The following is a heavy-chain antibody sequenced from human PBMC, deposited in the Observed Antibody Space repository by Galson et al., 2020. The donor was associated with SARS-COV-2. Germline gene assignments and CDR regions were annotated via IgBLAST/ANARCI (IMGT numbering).Heavy chain of an antibody. CDR1: GYSISSGYY. CDR2: IYHSGTT. V-gene: IGHV4-38-2*01. Sequence: SETLSLTCAVSGYSISSGYYWGWIRQPPGKGLEWIGSIYHSGTTYYTPSLKSRVTISVDTSKNHFSLKLSSVTAADTAGYYCARHSHCTGGVCYGGNAFEIWGQGTIVTVSS. D-gene: IGHD2-8*02. J-gene: IGHJ3*02. CDR3: ARHSHCTGGVCYGGNAFEI.